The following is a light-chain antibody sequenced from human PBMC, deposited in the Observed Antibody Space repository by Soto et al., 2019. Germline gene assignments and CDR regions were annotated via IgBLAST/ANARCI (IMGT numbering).Light chain of an antibody. CDR2: DVS. CDR3: SSYTSSSLVV. J-gene: IGLJ2*01. Sequence: QSALTQPASVSGSPGQSITISCTGTSSDVGGYNYVSWYQQHPGKAPKLMIYDVSNRPSGVSNRFSGSKSGNTASLTISGLQADDEADYYCSSYTSSSLVVFGGGNKLTVL. V-gene: IGLV2-14*01. CDR1: SSDVGGYNY.